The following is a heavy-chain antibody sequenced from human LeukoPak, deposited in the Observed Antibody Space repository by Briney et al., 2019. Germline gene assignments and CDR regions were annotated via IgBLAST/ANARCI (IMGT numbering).Heavy chain of an antibody. CDR3: ARAHGDYVGNYFDY. CDR2: ISAYNGNT. Sequence: ASVKVCCKASGYTFTSYGISWVRQAPGQGLEWMGWISAYNGNTNYAQILQGRVTMTTDTSTSTAYMELRSLRSDDTAVYYCARAHGDYVGNYFDYWGQGTLVTVSS. D-gene: IGHD4-17*01. J-gene: IGHJ4*02. V-gene: IGHV1-18*04. CDR1: GYTFTSYG.